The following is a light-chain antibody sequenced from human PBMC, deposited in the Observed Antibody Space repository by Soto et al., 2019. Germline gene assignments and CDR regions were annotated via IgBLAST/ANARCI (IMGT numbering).Light chain of an antibody. CDR2: VGTGGIVG. CDR3: GADHGSGSNLVV. Sequence: QSVLTQPPSASASLGASVTLTCTLSSGYSNYKVDWYQQRPGKGPRFVMRVGTGGIVGSKGDGIPDRFSVLGSGLNRYLTIKNIQEEDESAYHCGADHGSGSNLVVFGGGTKLTVL. CDR1: SGYSNYK. V-gene: IGLV9-49*01. J-gene: IGLJ2*01.